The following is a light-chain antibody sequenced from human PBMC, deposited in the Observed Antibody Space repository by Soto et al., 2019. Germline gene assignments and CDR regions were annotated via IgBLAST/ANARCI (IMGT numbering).Light chain of an antibody. CDR2: GAS. CDR3: QQYHSSLWT. CDR1: QSVSGN. V-gene: IGKV3-15*01. Sequence: EIVMAQSPATLSVSPGERATLSCRASQSVSGNLAWYQQKRGQAPRLLIYGASSRATGIPARFSGSGSGTDFTLTISSLEPEDFAVYYCQQYHSSLWTFGQGTKVDIK. J-gene: IGKJ1*01.